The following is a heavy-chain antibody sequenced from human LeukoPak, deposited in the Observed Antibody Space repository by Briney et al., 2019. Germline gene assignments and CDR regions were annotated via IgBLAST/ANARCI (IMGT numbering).Heavy chain of an antibody. J-gene: IGHJ5*02. CDR1: GGSFSGYY. CDR3: ATAIQNWFDP. V-gene: IGHV4-34*01. Sequence: SETLSLTCAVYGGSFSGYYWSWIRQPPGKGLEWIGEISHSGSTNYNPSPKSRVTISVDTSKNQFSLKLSSVTAADTAVYYCATAIQNWFDPWGQGTLVTVSS. CDR2: ISHSGST.